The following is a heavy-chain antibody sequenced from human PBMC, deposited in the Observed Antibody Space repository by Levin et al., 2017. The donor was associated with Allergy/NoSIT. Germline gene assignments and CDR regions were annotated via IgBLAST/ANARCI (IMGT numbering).Heavy chain of an antibody. V-gene: IGHV1-18*04. D-gene: IGHD3-10*01. Sequence: ASVKVSCKASGYTFTSYPITWVRQAPGQGLEWMGWIITHNGNTNYAQKLQGRVTMTTDTSTSTASLELRSLRSDAPAVYYGADSISLVRGVPKYYFDDWGQGTLVTVSS. J-gene: IGHJ4*02. CDR2: IITHNGNT. CDR1: GYTFTSYP. CDR3: ADSISLVRGVPKYYFDD.